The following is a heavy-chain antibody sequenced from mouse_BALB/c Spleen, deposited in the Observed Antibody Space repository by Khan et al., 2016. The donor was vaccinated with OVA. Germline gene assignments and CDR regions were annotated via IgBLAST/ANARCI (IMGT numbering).Heavy chain of an antibody. J-gene: IGHJ3*01. V-gene: IGHV1-77*01. D-gene: IGHD1-2*01. CDR3: ARRNYFGYTFAY. CDR1: GYTFTDYY. CDR2: ISPGSGDT. Sequence: QVQLQQSGAVLARPGASVNLSCKASGYTFTDYYVNWVKQRTGQGLEWIGEISPGSGDTYYNEKFKDKATLTADKSSTTAYMLLSSLTSEDSAVYFCARRNYFGYTFAYWGQGTLVTVSA.